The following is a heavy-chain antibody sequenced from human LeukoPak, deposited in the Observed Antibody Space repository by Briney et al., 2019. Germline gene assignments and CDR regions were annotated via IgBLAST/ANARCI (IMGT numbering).Heavy chain of an antibody. Sequence: SQTLSHTCAVSGGSISSGGYSWSWIRQPPGKGLEWIGYIYHSGSTYYNPSLKSRVTISVDRSRNQFSLKLSSVTAADTAVYYCAREAGNQFNWFDPWGQGTLVTVSS. CDR2: IYHSGST. CDR1: GGSISSGGYS. CDR3: AREAGNQFNWFDP. V-gene: IGHV4-30-2*01. J-gene: IGHJ5*02.